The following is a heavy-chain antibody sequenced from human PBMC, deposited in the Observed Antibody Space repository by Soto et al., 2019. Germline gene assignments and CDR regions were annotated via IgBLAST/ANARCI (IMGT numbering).Heavy chain of an antibody. CDR3: ARVPSSSPYYYYMHV. CDR1: GGSISSGGYY. Sequence: SETLSLTCTVSGGSISSGGYYWSWIRQHPGKGLEWIGYIYYSGSTYYNPSLKSRVTISVDTSKNQFSLKLSSVTAADTAVYYCARVPSSSPYYYYMHVWGKATTVTVAS. D-gene: IGHD6-6*01. J-gene: IGHJ6*03. V-gene: IGHV4-31*03. CDR2: IYYSGST.